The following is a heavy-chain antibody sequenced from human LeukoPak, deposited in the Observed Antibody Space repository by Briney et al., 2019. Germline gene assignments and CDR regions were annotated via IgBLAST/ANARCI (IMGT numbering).Heavy chain of an antibody. CDR3: ARDFRGNYSIDY. CDR2: ISKSSSAI. CDR1: GFTFSIYN. J-gene: IGHJ4*02. V-gene: IGHV3-48*02. Sequence: PGGSLRLSCAAAGFTFSIYNTNWVRQAPGTGLEWVSHISKSSSAIYYADSVKGRFTISRDNAKNSLYLQMSSLRDEDTAVYYCARDFRGNYSIDYWGQGTLVTVSS. D-gene: IGHD1-26*01.